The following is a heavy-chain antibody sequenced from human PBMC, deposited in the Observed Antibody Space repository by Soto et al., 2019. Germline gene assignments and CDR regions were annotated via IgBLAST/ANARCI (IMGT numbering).Heavy chain of an antibody. CDR1: GGSISSYY. CDR2: IYYSGST. V-gene: IGHV4-59*01. Sequence: QVQLQESGPGLVKPSETLSLTCTVSGGSISSYYWSWIRQPPGKGLEWIGYIYYSGSTNYNPSLMSRVTISVDTSKNQFSLKLSSVTAADTAVYYCARSGAIDFWSRNYYYYYGMDVWGQGTTVTVSS. CDR3: ARSGAIDFWSRNYYYYYGMDV. J-gene: IGHJ6*02. D-gene: IGHD3-3*01.